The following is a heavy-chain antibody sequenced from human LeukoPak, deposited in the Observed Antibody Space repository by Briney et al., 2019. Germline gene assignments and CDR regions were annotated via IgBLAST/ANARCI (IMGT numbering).Heavy chain of an antibody. CDR1: GYTFTGYY. J-gene: IGHJ5*02. D-gene: IGHD2-15*01. V-gene: IGHV1-2*02. Sequence: GASVKVSCKASGYTFTGYYMHWVRQAPGQGLKWMGWINPNSGGTNYAQRFQGRVTMTRDTSISTAYMELSSLRSDDTAVYYCARAGGTLGYCSGGSCRTPHNWFDPWGQGTLVTVSS. CDR3: ARAGGTLGYCSGGSCRTPHNWFDP. CDR2: INPNSGGT.